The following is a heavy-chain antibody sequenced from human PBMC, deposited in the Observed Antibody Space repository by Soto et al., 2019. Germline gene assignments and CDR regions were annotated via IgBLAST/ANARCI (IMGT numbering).Heavy chain of an antibody. CDR3: ARAPHRYCSTTISPSSAAFDV. D-gene: IGHD2-2*01. Sequence: PSKTLSLTCTVSGGSISSYYWSWIRQPPGKGLEWIGYVYDYGSSNYNPSLKSRVTISLGTSRTQFSLKLSSVTATDTAVYYCARAPHRYCSTTISPSSAAFDVWGQGTTVTVSS. V-gene: IGHV4-59*01. J-gene: IGHJ3*01. CDR1: GGSISSYY. CDR2: VYDYGSS.